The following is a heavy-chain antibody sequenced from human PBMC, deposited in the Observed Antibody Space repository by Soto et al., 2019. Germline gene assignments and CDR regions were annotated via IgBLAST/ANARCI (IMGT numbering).Heavy chain of an antibody. J-gene: IGHJ4*02. CDR3: AKDRHRSGSTHPFDY. CDR1: GVTFSSYA. CDR2: LSRSGGDT. Sequence: EVQLLESGGDLVQPGGSLRLSCVVSGVTFSSYAMSWVRQAPGKGLEWVSSLSRSGGDTYYADSVRGRFTISRDNSNNTLYLQLNSLRADDTAVYYCAKDRHRSGSTHPFDYWGQGTLVTVSS. D-gene: IGHD3-22*01. V-gene: IGHV3-23*01.